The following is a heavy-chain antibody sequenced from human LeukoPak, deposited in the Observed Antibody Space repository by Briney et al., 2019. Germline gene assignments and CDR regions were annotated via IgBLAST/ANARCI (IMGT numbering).Heavy chain of an antibody. CDR1: GGSISSYY. V-gene: IGHV4-59*01. J-gene: IGHJ6*02. CDR2: IYYSGST. CDR3: ARWSSASSWYSDYYYGMDV. Sequence: PSETLSLTCTVSGGSISSYYWSWIRQPPGKGLEWIGYIYYSGSTNYNPSLKSRVTISVDTSKNQFSLKLSSVTAADTAVYYCARWSSASSWYSDYYYGMDVWGQGTTVTVSS. D-gene: IGHD6-13*01.